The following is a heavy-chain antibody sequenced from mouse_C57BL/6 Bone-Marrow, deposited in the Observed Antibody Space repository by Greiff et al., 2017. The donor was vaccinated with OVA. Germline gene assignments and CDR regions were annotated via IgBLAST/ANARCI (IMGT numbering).Heavy chain of an antibody. J-gene: IGHJ1*03. D-gene: IGHD1-1*02. Sequence: VQLKESGPGLAKPSQTLSLTCSVTGYSITSDYWNWIRKFPGNKLEYMGYISYSGSTYYNPSLKSRISITRDTSKNQYYLQLNSVTTEDTATYYCARYLISYGPYWYFDVWGTGTTVTVSS. CDR3: ARYLISYGPYWYFDV. CDR1: GYSITSDY. CDR2: ISYSGST. V-gene: IGHV3-8*01.